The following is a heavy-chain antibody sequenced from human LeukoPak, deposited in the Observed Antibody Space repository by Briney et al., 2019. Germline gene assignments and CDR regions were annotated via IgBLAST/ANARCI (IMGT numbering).Heavy chain of an antibody. V-gene: IGHV3-74*01. CDR2: IMSDGTGI. CDR3: VRGQTIDY. D-gene: IGHD4-17*01. CDR1: GFTFSNYW. Sequence: PGGSLRLSCTTSGFTFSNYWMYWVRQAPGKGLMWVLRIMSDGTGITYTDSVEGRFTISRDNAKNTLYLQMNSLRDEDTAVYYCVRGQTIDYWGQGTLVTVSS. J-gene: IGHJ4*02.